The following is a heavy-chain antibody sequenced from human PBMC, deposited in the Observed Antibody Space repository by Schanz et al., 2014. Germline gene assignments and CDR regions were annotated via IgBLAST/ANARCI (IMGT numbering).Heavy chain of an antibody. J-gene: IGHJ3*02. CDR3: AKGRFGELSAFDI. Sequence: EVQLMESGGGLVKPGGSLRLSCAASEFTFSTDAMSWVRQAPGKGLEWISFINTGSNYINYADSVKGRFTISRDNSKNTLYLQMNSLRAEDTAVYYCAKGRFGELSAFDIWGQGTMVTVSS. CDR1: EFTFSTDA. D-gene: IGHD3-10*01. V-gene: IGHV3-21*04. CDR2: INTGSNYI.